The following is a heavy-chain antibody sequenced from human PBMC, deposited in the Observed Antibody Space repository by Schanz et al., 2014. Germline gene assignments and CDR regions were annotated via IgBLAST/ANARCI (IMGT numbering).Heavy chain of an antibody. V-gene: IGHV3-23*01. Sequence: DVQLLESGGGLVQPGGSLRLSCAASGFTFSSHWMHWVRQAPGKGLEWVSGITGASDHIDYAESVKGRFTISRDNSKNTLYLQMSSLRADDTAVYYCARKMKLGVYGGKGHDSLDIWGQGTMVTVSS. CDR2: ITGASDHI. CDR1: GFTFSSHW. J-gene: IGHJ3*02. D-gene: IGHD4-17*01. CDR3: ARKMKLGVYGGKGHDSLDI.